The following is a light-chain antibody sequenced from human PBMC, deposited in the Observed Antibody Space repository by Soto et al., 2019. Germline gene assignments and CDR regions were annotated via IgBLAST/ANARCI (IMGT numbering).Light chain of an antibody. J-gene: IGLJ2*01. CDR1: SSDVGAHDF. CDR3: NSYTLSRTVI. V-gene: IGLV2-14*01. Sequence: QSALTQPASVSGSPGQSITISCSGTSSDVGAHDFVSWYQHHPDKAPKVIIFEVTKRPSGVSNRLSGSKTGNTASLTISGLQAEDEADYYCNSYTLSRTVIFGGGTELTVL. CDR2: EVT.